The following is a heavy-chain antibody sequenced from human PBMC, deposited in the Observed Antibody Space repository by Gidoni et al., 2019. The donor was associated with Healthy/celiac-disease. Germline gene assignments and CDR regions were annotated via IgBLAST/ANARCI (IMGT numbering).Heavy chain of an antibody. D-gene: IGHD1-26*01. CDR1: GGSFRGYY. CDR2: INHSGST. CDR3: ARGGRRYPYYYYGMDV. J-gene: IGHJ6*02. V-gene: IGHV4-34*01. Sequence: QVQLQQWGAGLLKPSETLSLTRAVYGGSFRGYYWRWIRQPPGKGLEWIGAINHSGSTTYNPSLKSRVTISVDTSKNQFSLKLSSVTAADTAVYYCARGGRRYPYYYYGMDVWGQGTTVTVSS.